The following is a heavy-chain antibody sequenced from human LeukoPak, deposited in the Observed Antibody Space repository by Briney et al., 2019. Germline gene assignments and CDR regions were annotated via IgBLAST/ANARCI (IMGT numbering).Heavy chain of an antibody. J-gene: IGHJ4*02. CDR2: INSIGSYT. Sequence: GGSLRLSCAASGFIFSDYYMTWIRQAPGKGLEWVSYINSIGSYTKDADSVKGRFTISRDNAKNSLYLQMNSLRAEDTAVYYCASELRGYSYGFDYWGQGALVTVSS. V-gene: IGHV3-11*05. CDR1: GFIFSDYY. CDR3: ASELRGYSYGFDY. D-gene: IGHD5-18*01.